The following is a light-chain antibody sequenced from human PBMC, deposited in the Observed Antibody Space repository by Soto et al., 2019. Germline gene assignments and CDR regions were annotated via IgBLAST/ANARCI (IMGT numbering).Light chain of an antibody. J-gene: IGKJ3*01. Sequence: DIQMTQSPSTLSASVGDRVNITCRASQSISSWLAWYQQKPGKAPKLLIYRVSDLQTGVPSRFSGSGSGTEFTLTISSLQTDDIATYYCQQYSSYFFTFGPGTKVDVK. CDR3: QQYSSYFFT. V-gene: IGKV1-5*03. CDR2: RVS. CDR1: QSISSW.